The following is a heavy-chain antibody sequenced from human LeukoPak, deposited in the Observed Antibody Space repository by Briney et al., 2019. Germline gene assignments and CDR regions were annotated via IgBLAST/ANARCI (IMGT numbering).Heavy chain of an antibody. CDR2: TSGSGGNT. Sequence: GGSLRLSCAASGFTFSSYAMSWVRQAPGKGLEWVSGTSGSGGNTYYADSVKGRFTISRDNSKNTLYLQMNSLRAEDTAVYYFTKAPRWEYGSGSRIYYSYMDVWGKGTTVTVSS. D-gene: IGHD3-10*01. CDR3: TKAPRWEYGSGSRIYYSYMDV. V-gene: IGHV3-23*01. J-gene: IGHJ6*03. CDR1: GFTFSSYA.